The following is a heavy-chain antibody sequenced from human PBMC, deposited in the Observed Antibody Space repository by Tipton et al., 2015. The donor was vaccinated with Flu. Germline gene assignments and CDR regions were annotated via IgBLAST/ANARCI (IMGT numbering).Heavy chain of an antibody. CDR2: IYYSGST. CDR3: ARTYGPFNRFDP. Sequence: TLSLTCNVSGGSISSSSDYWGWIRQPPGKGLEWIGTIYYSGSTYYNPSLRSRVTIYVDTSKNQFSLRLSSVTAADTAVYFCARTYGPFNRFDPWGQGTLVTVSS. CDR1: GGSISSSSDY. D-gene: IGHD3-10*01. V-gene: IGHV4-39*01. J-gene: IGHJ5*02.